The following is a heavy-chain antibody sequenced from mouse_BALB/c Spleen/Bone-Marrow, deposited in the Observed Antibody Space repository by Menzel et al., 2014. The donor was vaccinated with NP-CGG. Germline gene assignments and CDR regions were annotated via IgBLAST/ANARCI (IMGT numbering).Heavy chain of an antibody. J-gene: IGHJ2*01. V-gene: IGHV7-3*02. CDR3: ARDKGRVFFDY. Sequence: DVKLVESGGGLVQPGGSLRLSCATSGFTFTGYYMNWVRQPPGKALEWLGFIRNKANGYTTEYSASVKSRFTISGDNSQNILYLQMNTLRADDSATYYCARDKGRVFFDYWGQGTTLTVSS. CDR1: GFTFTGYY. CDR2: IRNKANGYTT.